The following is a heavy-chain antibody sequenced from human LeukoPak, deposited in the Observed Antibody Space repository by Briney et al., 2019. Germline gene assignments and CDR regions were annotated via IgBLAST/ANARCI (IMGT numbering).Heavy chain of an antibody. V-gene: IGHV1-2*02. J-gene: IGHJ4*02. CDR3: ARDGGAPHYFDY. CDR1: GYTFTAYY. CDR2: INPSSGGT. Sequence: ASVTVSCKASGYTFTAYYIHWVRQAPGPGLEYMGWINPSSGGTNYAQKFQGRVTMTRDTSITTAYMELSSLRSDDTAVYYCARDGGAPHYFDYWGQGTLVTVSS. D-gene: IGHD3-16*01.